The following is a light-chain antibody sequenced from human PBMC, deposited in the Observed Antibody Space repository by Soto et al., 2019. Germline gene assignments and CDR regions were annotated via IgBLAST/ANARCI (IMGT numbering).Light chain of an antibody. J-gene: IGKJ2*01. CDR3: LQHNSYPYT. Sequence: DIPMTQSPSSLSASVGDRVTITCRASQGIRTALGWYQQKPGKAPKRLIYAASSLQSGVPSRFSGSGSGTEFTLTISSLQPEDFATYFCLQHNSYPYTFGQGTKLEIK. CDR2: AAS. V-gene: IGKV1-17*01. CDR1: QGIRTA.